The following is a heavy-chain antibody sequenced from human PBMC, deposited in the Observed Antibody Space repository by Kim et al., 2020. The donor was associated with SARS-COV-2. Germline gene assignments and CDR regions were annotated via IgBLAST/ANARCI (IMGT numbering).Heavy chain of an antibody. V-gene: IGHV4-4*07. Sequence: SETLSLTCTVSGGSISSYYWSWIRQPAGKGLEWIGRIYTSGSTNYNHYLRSRVTMSVDTYKNQFSLKLSAVTAADTAVYYCARDNPRSKASYYYYGIDVWGQGTTVTVSS. CDR1: GGSISSYY. CDR3: ARDNPRSKASYYYYGIDV. CDR2: IYTSGST. D-gene: IGHD6-13*01. J-gene: IGHJ6*02.